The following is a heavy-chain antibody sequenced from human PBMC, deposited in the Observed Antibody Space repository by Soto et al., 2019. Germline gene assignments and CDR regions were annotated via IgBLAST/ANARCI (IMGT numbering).Heavy chain of an antibody. J-gene: IGHJ4*02. Sequence: QLQLQESGPGLVKPSETLSLTCTVSGGSISSSSYYWGWIRQPPGKGLEWIGSIYYSGSTYYNPSLKSRVPISVDTSKNQFSLKLSSVTAADTAVYYCARPAPPSTEKYCSSTSCYVGKDYWGQGTLVTVSS. CDR3: ARPAPPSTEKYCSSTSCYVGKDY. V-gene: IGHV4-39*01. CDR2: IYYSGST. CDR1: GGSISSSSYY. D-gene: IGHD2-2*01.